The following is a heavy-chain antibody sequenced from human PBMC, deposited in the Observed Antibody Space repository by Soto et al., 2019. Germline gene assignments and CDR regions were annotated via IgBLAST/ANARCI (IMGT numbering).Heavy chain of an antibody. Sequence: SVKVSCKASGGTFSSYAISCVRQAPGQGLEWMGGIIPIFGTANYAQKFQGRVTITADESTSTAYMELSSLRSEDTAVYYCARGHMEGYDGPNNAFDIWGQGTMVTVSS. CDR1: GGTFSSYA. D-gene: IGHD3-3*01. CDR3: ARGHMEGYDGPNNAFDI. J-gene: IGHJ3*02. CDR2: IIPIFGTA. V-gene: IGHV1-69*13.